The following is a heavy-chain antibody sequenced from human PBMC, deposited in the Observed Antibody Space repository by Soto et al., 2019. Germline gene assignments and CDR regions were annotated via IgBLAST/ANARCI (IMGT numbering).Heavy chain of an antibody. Sequence: GGSLRLSCAASGFTFSSYAMSWVRQAPGKGLEWVSGISGSGGSTYYADSVKGRFTISRDNSKNTLYLQMNSRRAEDTAVYYCAKSHGDMSITIFGVPNYYYYYMDVWGKGTTVTVSS. J-gene: IGHJ6*03. CDR3: AKSHGDMSITIFGVPNYYYYYMDV. CDR1: GFTFSSYA. CDR2: ISGSGGST. D-gene: IGHD3-3*01. V-gene: IGHV3-23*01.